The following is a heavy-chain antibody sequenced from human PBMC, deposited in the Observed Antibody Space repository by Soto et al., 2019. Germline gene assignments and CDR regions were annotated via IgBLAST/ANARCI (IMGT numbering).Heavy chain of an antibody. Sequence: QVHLQESGPGLVKPSETLSLTCAVSGDSIKTETWWSWLRQLPGTGLEWIGEIKHTWDANANPKLRIRVSMAVYRTKKQLFLNLLSVSAADAAVYFCARNGRLHWLESWGQGILVNVSS. J-gene: IGHJ5*01. V-gene: IGHV4-4*02. D-gene: IGHD2-8*01. CDR3: ARNGRLHWLES. CDR1: GDSIKTETW. CDR2: IKHTWDA.